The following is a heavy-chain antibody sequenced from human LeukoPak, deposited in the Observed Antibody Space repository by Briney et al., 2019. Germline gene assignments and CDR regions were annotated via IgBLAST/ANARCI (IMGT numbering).Heavy chain of an antibody. CDR1: GFTFSSYA. V-gene: IGHV3-23*01. CDR3: RGMKGTAFGDGMDV. J-gene: IGHJ6*02. Sequence: GGSLRLSCAASGFTFSSYAMSWVRQAPGKGLEWVSAISGSGGSTYYADSVKGRFTISRDNSKNTLYLQMNSLRAEDTAVYHCRGMKGTAFGDGMDVWGQGTTVTVSS. D-gene: IGHD3-16*01. CDR2: ISGSGGST.